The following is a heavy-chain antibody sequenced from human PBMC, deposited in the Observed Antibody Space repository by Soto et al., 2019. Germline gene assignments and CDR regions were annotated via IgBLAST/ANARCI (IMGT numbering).Heavy chain of an antibody. CDR2: IIPFFGLA. CDR1: GGTFTRYA. J-gene: IGHJ6*02. Sequence: QVQLMQSGAEVKRPGSSVKVSCKASGGTFTRYAISWVRQAPGQGLEWMGGIIPFFGLATYQQKFQGRVTIIADESMSTADMELSSLRSEDTAMYYCAISAREFWSGSRYYGMDVWGQGTTVTISS. V-gene: IGHV1-69*01. CDR3: AISAREFWSGSRYYGMDV. D-gene: IGHD3-3*01.